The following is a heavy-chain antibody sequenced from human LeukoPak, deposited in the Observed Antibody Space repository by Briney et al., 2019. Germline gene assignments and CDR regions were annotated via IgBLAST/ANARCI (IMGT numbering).Heavy chain of an antibody. CDR2: IYTSGST. V-gene: IGHV4-61*02. J-gene: IGHJ5*02. Sequence: SETLSLTCAVSGGSISSGGYSWSWIRQPAGKGLEWIGRIYTSGSTNYNPSLKSRVTMSVDTSKNQFSLKLSSVTAADTAVYYCARHFWSGYGPNWFDPWGQGTLVTVSS. CDR1: GGSISSGGYS. CDR3: ARHFWSGYGPNWFDP. D-gene: IGHD3-3*02.